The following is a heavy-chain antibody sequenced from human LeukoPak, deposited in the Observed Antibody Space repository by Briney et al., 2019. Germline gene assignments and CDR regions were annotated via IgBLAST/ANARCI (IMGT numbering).Heavy chain of an antibody. J-gene: IGHJ5*02. Sequence: SETLSLTCTVSGGSITSSAYYWGWVRQPPGKGLEWIGNIYCSGSAYYNPSLKSRVTISVDTSKNQFSLKVTSVTAADTGVYYCARHGGSPDWFDPWGQGTLVTVSS. V-gene: IGHV4-39*01. CDR1: GGSITSSAYY. CDR3: ARHGGSPDWFDP. D-gene: IGHD6-19*01. CDR2: IYCSGSA.